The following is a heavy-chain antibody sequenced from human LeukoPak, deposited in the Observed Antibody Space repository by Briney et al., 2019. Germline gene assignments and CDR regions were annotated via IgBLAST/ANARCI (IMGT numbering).Heavy chain of an antibody. CDR2: IKQDGSEK. CDR1: GFTFSSYA. CDR3: ARVHPMYYDFWSGYSVFDP. Sequence: GGSLRLSCTASGFTFSSYAMTWVRQAPGKGLEWVANIKQDGSEKYYVDSVKGRFTISRDNAKNSLYLQMNSLRAEDTAVYYCARVHPMYYDFWSGYSVFDPWGQGTLVTVSS. J-gene: IGHJ5*02. V-gene: IGHV3-7*01. D-gene: IGHD3-3*01.